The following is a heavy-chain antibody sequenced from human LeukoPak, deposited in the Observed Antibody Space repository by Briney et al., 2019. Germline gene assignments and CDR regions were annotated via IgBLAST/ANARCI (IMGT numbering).Heavy chain of an antibody. CDR3: ARDPKRAAAAGFDAFDI. CDR1: GFTFSSYS. CDR2: ISSSSSYI. Sequence: PGGSLRLSCAASGFTFSSYSMNWVRQAPGKGLEWVSSISSSSSYIYYADSVKGRFTISRDNAKNSLYLQMNSLRAEDTAVYYCARDPKRAAAAGFDAFDIWGQGTMVTVSS. V-gene: IGHV3-21*01. D-gene: IGHD6-13*01. J-gene: IGHJ3*02.